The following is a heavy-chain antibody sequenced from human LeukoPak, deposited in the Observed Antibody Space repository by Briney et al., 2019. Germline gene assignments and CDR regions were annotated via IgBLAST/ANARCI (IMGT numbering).Heavy chain of an antibody. J-gene: IGHJ4*02. CDR2: ISSSSSII. Sequence: QPGGSLRLSCAASGFTFSSYGMNWVRQAPGKGLEWVSYISSSSSIIYYADSVKGRFTISRDNAKNSLYLQINSLRAEDTAVYYCVPDGYYDGSGYWNYWGQGTLVTVSS. V-gene: IGHV3-48*04. D-gene: IGHD3-22*01. CDR1: GFTFSSYG. CDR3: VPDGYYDGSGYWNY.